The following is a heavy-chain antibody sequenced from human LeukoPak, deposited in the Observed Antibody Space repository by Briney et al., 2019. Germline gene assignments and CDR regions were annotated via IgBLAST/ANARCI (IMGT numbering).Heavy chain of an antibody. CDR1: GFTFSSYW. V-gene: IGHV3-7*01. CDR2: IKQDGSEK. D-gene: IGHD2-21*02. Sequence: PGGSLRLSCAASGFTFSSYWMSWVRQAPGKGLEWVANIKQDGSEKYYVDSVKGRFTISRDNAKNSLYLQMNSLRAEDTAVYYCARDRDIVVVTAGDAFDIWGQGTMVTVSS. J-gene: IGHJ3*02. CDR3: ARDRDIVVVTAGDAFDI.